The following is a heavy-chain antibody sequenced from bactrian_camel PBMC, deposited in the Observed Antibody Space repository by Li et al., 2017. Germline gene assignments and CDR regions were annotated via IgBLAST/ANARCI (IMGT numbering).Heavy chain of an antibody. CDR3: AARPGNPRCLFRVDVFGS. V-gene: IGHV3S53*01. CDR1: GYSSTTYC. J-gene: IGHJ6*01. CDR2: IDAWDGP. Sequence: VESGGGSVQAGGSLRLSCEASGYSSTTYCMGFFRQFPGKEREAIAMIDAWDGPTYAEFVKGRFTISRDNSESRVTLQMNSLKPVDSATYYCAARPGNPRCLFRVDVFGSWGSGTQVTVS. D-gene: IGHD6*01.